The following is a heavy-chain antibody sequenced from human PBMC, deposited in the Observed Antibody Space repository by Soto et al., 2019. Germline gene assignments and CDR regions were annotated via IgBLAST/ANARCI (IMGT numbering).Heavy chain of an antibody. CDR1: GFTFSSYI. J-gene: IGHJ6*02. V-gene: IGHV3-21*02. Sequence: EVQLVESGGGLVKPGGSLRLSCAASGFTFSSYIMNWVRQAPGKGLEWVSSVSISSPFVHYADSVKGRFSISRDNAKNSLYLQMNSLLAEDTAVYYSARGYDSNNYYVYYYSGMAVWGQGTTVTVSS. D-gene: IGHD3-22*01. CDR3: ARGYDSNNYYVYYYSGMAV. CDR2: VSISSPFV.